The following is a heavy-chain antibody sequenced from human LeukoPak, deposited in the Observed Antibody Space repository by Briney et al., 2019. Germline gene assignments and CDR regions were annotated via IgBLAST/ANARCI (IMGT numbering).Heavy chain of an antibody. Sequence: GGSLRLSCTASGFTFSNYAMTWVRKAPGKGLKWVSSISGTGGRTYSADSVKGRFTISRDNSKNTLYLQMKDLRVEHTAVYYCAKGLHGGVGYGVDVWGQGTTVSVSS. J-gene: IGHJ6*02. CDR2: ISGTGGRT. D-gene: IGHD3-16*01. CDR1: GFTFSNYA. CDR3: AKGLHGGVGYGVDV. V-gene: IGHV3-23*01.